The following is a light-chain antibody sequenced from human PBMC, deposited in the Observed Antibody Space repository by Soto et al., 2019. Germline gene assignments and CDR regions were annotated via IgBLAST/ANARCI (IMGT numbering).Light chain of an antibody. CDR3: QQASSFPLT. Sequence: DIQMTQSPSTLSGSVGDRVTITCRASQTISSWLAWYQQKPGKAPKLLIYKASSLESGVPSRFSGSASGTYFTLTISSLQPEDFATYYCQQASSFPLTFGQGTRLEIK. CDR1: QTISSW. V-gene: IGKV1-5*03. CDR2: KAS. J-gene: IGKJ5*01.